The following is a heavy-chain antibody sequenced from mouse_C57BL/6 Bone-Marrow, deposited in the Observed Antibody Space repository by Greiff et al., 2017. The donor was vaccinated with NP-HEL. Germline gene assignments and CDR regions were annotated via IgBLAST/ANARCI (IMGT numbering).Heavy chain of an antibody. V-gene: IGHV5-9*01. J-gene: IGHJ2*01. CDR2: ISGGGGNT. D-gene: IGHD3-1*01. Sequence: EVQGVESGGGLVKPGGSLKLSCAASGFTFSSYTMSWVRQTPEKRLEWVATISGGGGNTYYPDSVKGRFTISRDNAKNTLYLQMSSLRSEDTALYYCARPPFFGDYYFDYWGQGTTLTVSS. CDR1: GFTFSSYT. CDR3: ARPPFFGDYYFDY.